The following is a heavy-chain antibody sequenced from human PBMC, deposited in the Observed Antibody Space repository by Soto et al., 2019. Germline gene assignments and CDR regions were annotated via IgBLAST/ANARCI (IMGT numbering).Heavy chain of an antibody. CDR1: GFTFSSYG. D-gene: IGHD3-10*01. Sequence: QVQLVESGGGVVQPGRSLRLSCAASGFTFSSYGMHWVRQAPGKGLEWVAVISYDGSNKYYADSVKGRFTISRDNSKNPLYLQMKSLRAEDTAVSYCATDQLCGLRRVITYYYGMSVWGQGTTVTVSS. V-gene: IGHV3-30*03. CDR3: ATDQLCGLRRVITYYYGMSV. J-gene: IGHJ6*02. CDR2: ISYDGSNK.